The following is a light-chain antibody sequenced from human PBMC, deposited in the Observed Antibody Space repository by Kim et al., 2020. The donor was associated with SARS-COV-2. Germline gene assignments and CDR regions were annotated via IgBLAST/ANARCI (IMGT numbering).Light chain of an antibody. J-gene: IGLJ1*01. V-gene: IGLV2-8*01. CDR2: EVS. CDR1: SSDVGGYNY. Sequence: GSPGQSFTISCTGTSSDVGGYNYVSWYQQHPGKAPNLMIYEVSKRPSGVPVRFSGSKSGNSASLTVSGLQAEDEADYYCSSYAGKVFGTGTKVTVL. CDR3: SSYAGKV.